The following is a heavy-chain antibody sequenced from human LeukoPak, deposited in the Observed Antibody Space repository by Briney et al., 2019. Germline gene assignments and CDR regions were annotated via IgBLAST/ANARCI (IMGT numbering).Heavy chain of an antibody. V-gene: IGHV3-30*18. D-gene: IGHD5-18*01. CDR2: ISYDGSNK. J-gene: IGHJ4*02. Sequence: GGSLRLSCAASGFTFSTYGMHWVRQTPGKGLEWVAVISYDGSNKYYADSVKGRFTISRDNSKNTLYLQMNSLRAEDTAVYYCAKEGTAMVTESVDYWGQGTLVTVSS. CDR3: AKEGTAMVTESVDY. CDR1: GFTFSTYG.